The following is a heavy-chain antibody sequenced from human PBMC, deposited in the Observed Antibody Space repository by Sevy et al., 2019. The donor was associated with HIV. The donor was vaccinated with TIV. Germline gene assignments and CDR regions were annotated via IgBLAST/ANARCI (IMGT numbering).Heavy chain of an antibody. J-gene: IGHJ4*02. CDR2: IRSKPDGGTT. CDR3: ATASGTY. D-gene: IGHD1-1*01. CDR1: GFTFNHAW. Sequence: GGSLRLSCAASGFTFNHAWMSWVRQAPGKGVEWVGRIRSKPDGGTTDFAAPVKGRLTMSRDDSKYTLYLQMNSLKSEDTAMYYCATASGTYWGQGTLVTVSS. V-gene: IGHV3-15*01.